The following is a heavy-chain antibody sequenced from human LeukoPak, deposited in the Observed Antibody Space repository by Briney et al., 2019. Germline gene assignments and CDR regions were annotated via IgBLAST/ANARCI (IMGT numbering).Heavy chain of an antibody. V-gene: IGHV3-74*01. J-gene: IGHJ1*01. CDR2: IKSDGGT. Sequence: GGSLRLSCAASGFTFSTYWMHWVRQAPGKGLVWVSRIKSDGGTNFADSVKGRFTISRDNAKKTVSLQMNSLRPEDTGVYYCARAPSEIGGYYPEYFRHWGQGTLVTVSS. CDR1: GFTFSTYW. CDR3: ARAPSEIGGYYPEYFRH. D-gene: IGHD3-22*01.